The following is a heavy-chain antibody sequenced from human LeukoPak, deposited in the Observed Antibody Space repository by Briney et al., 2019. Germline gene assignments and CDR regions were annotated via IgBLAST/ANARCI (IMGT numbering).Heavy chain of an antibody. CDR2: VYYSGST. J-gene: IGHJ4*02. D-gene: IGHD3-9*01. Sequence: PSETLSLTCTVSGGSISSYYWSWIRQPPGKGQEWIGYVYYSGSTYYNPSLKSRVTISVDTSKKQFSLKLTSVTTADTAVYYCARGQDLRGSPTIYPFDYWGQGTLVTVSS. CDR1: GGSISSYY. CDR3: ARGQDLRGSPTIYPFDY. V-gene: IGHV4-59*01.